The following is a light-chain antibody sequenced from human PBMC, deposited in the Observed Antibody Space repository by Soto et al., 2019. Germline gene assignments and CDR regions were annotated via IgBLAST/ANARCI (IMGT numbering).Light chain of an antibody. CDR3: QHYNSYSEA. V-gene: IGKV1-5*03. CDR1: QTVSSW. CDR2: KAS. J-gene: IGKJ1*01. Sequence: EIQVSKSASTLSGSVGARVTITCRASQTVSSWLAWYQQKPGKAPKLLIYKASTLTSGVPARFSGSGSGTEFTLTISSLQPDDFATYYCQHYNSYSEAFGQGTKVDIK.